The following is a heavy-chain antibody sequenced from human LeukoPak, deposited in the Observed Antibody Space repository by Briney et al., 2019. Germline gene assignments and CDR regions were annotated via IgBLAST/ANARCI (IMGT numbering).Heavy chain of an antibody. CDR2: IYHSGST. CDR3: ARLYYYDSSGYYYTFDY. J-gene: IGHJ4*02. V-gene: IGHV4-59*08. D-gene: IGHD3-22*01. CDR1: GGSINSYY. Sequence: SENLSLTCTVSGGSINSYYWSWIRQPPGKGLEYIGYIYHSGSTNYNPSLKSRVTISVDTSKNQFSLKLSSVTAADTAVYYCARLYYYDSSGYYYTFDYWGQGTLVTVSS.